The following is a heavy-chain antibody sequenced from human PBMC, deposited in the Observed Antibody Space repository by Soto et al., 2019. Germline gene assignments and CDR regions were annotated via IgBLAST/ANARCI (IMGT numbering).Heavy chain of an antibody. V-gene: IGHV4-30-4*01. J-gene: IGHJ5*01. CDR3: ARGRYCLTGRCFPNWFDS. CDR2: IYKSTTT. CDR1: GDSISTVDYF. D-gene: IGHD2-15*01. Sequence: SETLSLTCSVSGDSISTVDYFWAWIRQPPGQALEYIGYIYKSTTTYYNPSFESRVAISLDTSKSQFSLNVTSVTATDTAVYFCARGRYCLTGRCFPNWFDSWGQGTLVTVS.